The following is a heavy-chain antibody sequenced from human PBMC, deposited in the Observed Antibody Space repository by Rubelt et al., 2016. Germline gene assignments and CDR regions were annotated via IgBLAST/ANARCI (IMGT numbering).Heavy chain of an antibody. Sequence: GGLVQPGGSLRLSCAASGFAFSGYTMNWVRQAPEKGPEYVSAITPNGGSTFYADSVKGRFTISRDNANNSQYLQMNSLRAEDTAVYYCARSRKEGGNVGYWYFDLWGRGTLVTVSS. V-gene: IGHV3-64*04. CDR1: GFAFSGYT. J-gene: IGHJ2*01. D-gene: IGHD1-26*01. CDR3: ARSRKEGGNVGYWYFDL. CDR2: ITPNGGST.